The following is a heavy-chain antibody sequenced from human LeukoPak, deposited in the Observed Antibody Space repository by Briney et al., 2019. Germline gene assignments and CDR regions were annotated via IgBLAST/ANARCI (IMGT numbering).Heavy chain of an antibody. J-gene: IGHJ6*02. CDR3: AGPMTPNYYYYGMDV. D-gene: IGHD3-22*01. Sequence: PEASVKVSCKASGGTFSSYAISWVRQAPGQGLEWMGRIIPILGIANYAQKFQGRVTITADKSTSTAYMELSSLRSEDTAVYYCAGPMTPNYYYYGMDVWGQGTTVTFSS. CDR2: IIPILGIA. CDR1: GGTFSSYA. V-gene: IGHV1-69*04.